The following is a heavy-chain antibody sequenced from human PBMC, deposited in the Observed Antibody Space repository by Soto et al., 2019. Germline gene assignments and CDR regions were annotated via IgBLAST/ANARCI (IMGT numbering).Heavy chain of an antibody. J-gene: IGHJ5*02. CDR2: IIPIFGTA. Sequence: GASVKVSCKASGGTFSSYAISWVRQAPGQGLEWMEGIIPIFGTANYAQKFQGRVTITADKSTSTAYMELSSLRSEDTAVYYCARDDSSSTFGKPVDPWGQGTLVTSPQ. V-gene: IGHV1-69*06. CDR3: ARDDSSSTFGKPVDP. CDR1: GGTFSSYA. D-gene: IGHD6-13*01.